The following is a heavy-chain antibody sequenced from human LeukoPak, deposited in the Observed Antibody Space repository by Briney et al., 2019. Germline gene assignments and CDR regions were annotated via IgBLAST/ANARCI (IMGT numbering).Heavy chain of an antibody. V-gene: IGHV4-59*12. J-gene: IGHJ5*02. Sequence: KPSETLSLTCTVSGGSISSYYWSWIRQPPGKGLEWIGYIYHSGSTYYNPSLKSRVTISVDRSKNQFSLKLSSVTAADTAVYYCARDISSSWYNWFDPWGQGTLVTVSS. D-gene: IGHD6-13*01. CDR2: IYHSGST. CDR1: GGSISSYY. CDR3: ARDISSSWYNWFDP.